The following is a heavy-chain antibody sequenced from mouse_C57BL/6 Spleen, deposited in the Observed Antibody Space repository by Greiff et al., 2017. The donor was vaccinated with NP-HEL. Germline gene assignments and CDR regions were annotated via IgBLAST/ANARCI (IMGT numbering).Heavy chain of an antibody. J-gene: IGHJ3*01. D-gene: IGHD1-1*01. CDR2: IDPENGDT. V-gene: IGHV14-4*01. Sequence: EVQLQQSGAELVRPGASVKLSCTASGFNIKDDYMHWVKQRPEQGLEWIGWIDPENGDTEYASKFQGKATITADTSSNTAYLQLSSLTSEVTAVYYATTPYYYCSSRGAWFAYWGQGTLVTVSA. CDR1: GFNIKDDY. CDR3: TTPYYYCSSRGAWFAY.